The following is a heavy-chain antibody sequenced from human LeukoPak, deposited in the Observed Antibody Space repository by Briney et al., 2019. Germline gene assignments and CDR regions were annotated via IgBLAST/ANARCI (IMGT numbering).Heavy chain of an antibody. CDR3: ARRWTGENAFDI. V-gene: IGHV4-59*11. CDR1: GGSISSHY. J-gene: IGHJ3*02. CDR2: IYYSGST. Sequence: SETLSLTCTVSGGSISSHYWSWIRQPPGKGLEWIGYIYYSGSTNYNPSLKSRVTISVDTSKNQFSLKLTSVTAADTAVYYCARRWTGENAFDIWGQGTMVTVSS. D-gene: IGHD3/OR15-3a*01.